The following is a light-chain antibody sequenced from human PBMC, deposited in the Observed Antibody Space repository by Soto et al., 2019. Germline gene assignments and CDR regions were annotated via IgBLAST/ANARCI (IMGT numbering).Light chain of an antibody. Sequence: QSALTQPPPASGSPGQSVTISCTGASSDVGAYNYVSWYQQHPGKAPKLMIYDVSKRPSGVPDRFSGSKSGNTASLTVSGLQAEDEADYYCSSFAGSNSQRFGGGTKLTVL. CDR2: DVS. V-gene: IGLV2-8*01. CDR3: SSFAGSNSQR. J-gene: IGLJ2*01. CDR1: SSDVGAYNY.